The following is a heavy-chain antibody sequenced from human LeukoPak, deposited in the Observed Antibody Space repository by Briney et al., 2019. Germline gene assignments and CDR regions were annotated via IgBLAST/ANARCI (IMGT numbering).Heavy chain of an antibody. Sequence: SETLSLTCTISGGSVSDYYWSWIRESPGRGLEWIGHIYHTGSTSYSPSLKSRVTISADTSQNQFSLKLSSVTAADTAVYYCASRKLGNDYWGQGTLVTVSS. D-gene: IGHD7-27*01. CDR2: IYHTGST. V-gene: IGHV4-59*02. CDR3: ASRKLGNDY. J-gene: IGHJ4*02. CDR1: GGSVSDYY.